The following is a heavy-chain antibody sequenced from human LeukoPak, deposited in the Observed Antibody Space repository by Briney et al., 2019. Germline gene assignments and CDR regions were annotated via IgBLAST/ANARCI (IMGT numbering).Heavy chain of an antibody. CDR3: ARRGYCSSTSCYAWFDP. Sequence: GESLKISCKGSGYSFTSYWINWVRQMPGKGLEWMGIIYPGDSVTRYSPSFQGQVTISADKSISTAYLQWSSLKASDTAMYYCARRGYCSSTSCYAWFDPWGQGTLVTVSS. V-gene: IGHV5-51*01. J-gene: IGHJ5*02. CDR2: IYPGDSVT. CDR1: GYSFTSYW. D-gene: IGHD2-2*01.